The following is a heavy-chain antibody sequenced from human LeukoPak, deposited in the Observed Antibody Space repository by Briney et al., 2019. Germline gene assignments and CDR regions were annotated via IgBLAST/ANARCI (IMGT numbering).Heavy chain of an antibody. CDR1: GFTVSSNY. V-gene: IGHV3-53*01. CDR2: IYSGGST. D-gene: IGHD6-6*01. Sequence: GGSLRLSCAASGFTVSSNYMSWVRQAPGKGLEWVSVIYSGGSTYYADSVKGRFTISRDNSKNTLYLQMNCLRAEDTAVYYCARESYSSSSGWFDPWGQGTLVTVSS. J-gene: IGHJ5*02. CDR3: ARESYSSSSGWFDP.